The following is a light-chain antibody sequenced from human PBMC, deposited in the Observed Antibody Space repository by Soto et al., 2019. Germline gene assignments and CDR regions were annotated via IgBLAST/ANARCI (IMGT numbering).Light chain of an antibody. J-gene: IGKJ1*01. CDR3: QQDDNWPQT. CDR1: QSIGSD. V-gene: IGKV3-15*01. CDR2: AAS. Sequence: EIVMTQSPATLSVSPGERATLSCRASQSIGSDLAWYQQRAGQAPRLLIYAASTRATGFPARFSGSGSGTEFTLTISSLQSEDFAVYYCQQDDNWPQTFGQGTKVEIK.